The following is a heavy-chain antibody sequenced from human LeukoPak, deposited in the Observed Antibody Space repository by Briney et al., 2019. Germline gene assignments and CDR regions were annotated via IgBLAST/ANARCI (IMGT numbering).Heavy chain of an antibody. D-gene: IGHD3-16*02. J-gene: IGHJ4*02. CDR3: AKAPGGGSNSYRMDY. CDR1: GFTFSSYG. Sequence: PGRSLRLSCAASGFTFSSYGMHWVRQAPGKGLEWVAVISYDGGNKYYADSVKGRFTISRDNSKNTLYLQMNSLRAEDTAVYYCAKAPGGGSNSYRMDYWGQGTLVTVSS. CDR2: ISYDGGNK. V-gene: IGHV3-30*18.